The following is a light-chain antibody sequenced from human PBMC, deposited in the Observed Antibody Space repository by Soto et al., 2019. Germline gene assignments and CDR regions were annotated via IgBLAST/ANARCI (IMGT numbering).Light chain of an antibody. CDR1: SSDVGAYNS. V-gene: IGLV2-23*01. CDR3: CSSAPESTYV. CDR2: KXX. Sequence: QSALAQPASVSGSPGQSITISCTGTSSDVGAYNSVSWYQQNPHRAXQXIXXKXXXQPYGVSNRFSGSTSGNAASLTISALQTDDEADYFCCSSAPESTYVCGTGTKVTV. J-gene: IGLJ1*01.